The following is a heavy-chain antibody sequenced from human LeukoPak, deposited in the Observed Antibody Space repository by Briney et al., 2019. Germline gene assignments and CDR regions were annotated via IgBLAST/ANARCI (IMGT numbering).Heavy chain of an antibody. Sequence: GASVKVSCKASGYNFFTYGITWVRQAPGQGLERMGIINPSGGSTSYAQKFQGRVTMTRDTSTSTVYMELSSLRSEDTAVYYCARGRSGWYQRDYWGQGTLVTVSS. V-gene: IGHV1-46*01. CDR1: GYNFFTYG. D-gene: IGHD6-19*01. CDR2: INPSGGST. J-gene: IGHJ4*02. CDR3: ARGRSGWYQRDY.